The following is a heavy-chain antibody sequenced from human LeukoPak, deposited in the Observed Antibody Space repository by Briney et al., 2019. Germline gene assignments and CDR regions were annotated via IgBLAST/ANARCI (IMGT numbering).Heavy chain of an antibody. J-gene: IGHJ6*02. D-gene: IGHD2-8*01. CDR2: ISGSGGST. Sequence: GGSLRLSCAASGFTFSSYAMSWVRQAPGKGLEWVAGISGSGGSTCYADSVKGRFTISRDNSKNTLYLQMNSLGAEDTAVYYCAKERCTNAVCYFGSGMDVWGQGTTVTVSS. CDR1: GFTFSSYA. CDR3: AKERCTNAVCYFGSGMDV. V-gene: IGHV3-23*01.